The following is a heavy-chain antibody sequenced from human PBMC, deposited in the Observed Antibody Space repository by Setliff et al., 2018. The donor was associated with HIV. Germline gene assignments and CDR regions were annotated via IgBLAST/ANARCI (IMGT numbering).Heavy chain of an antibody. Sequence: ASVKVSCKASGYTFTSYYMHWVRQAPGQGLEWMGIINPSGGSTNYAQKFQGRVTMTRGTSTSTVYMELSSLRSEDTAVYYCARAGRSGSYNHYYYYYMDVWGKGTTVTVSS. CDR1: GYTFTSYY. CDR3: ARAGRSGSYNHYYYYYMDV. D-gene: IGHD1-26*01. V-gene: IGHV1-46*01. CDR2: INPSGGST. J-gene: IGHJ6*03.